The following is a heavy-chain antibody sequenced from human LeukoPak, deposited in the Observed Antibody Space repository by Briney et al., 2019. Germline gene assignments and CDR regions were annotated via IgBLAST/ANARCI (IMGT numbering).Heavy chain of an antibody. CDR2: IYTSGST. CDR3: ARVWNYYDSSGYSTDAFDI. J-gene: IGHJ3*02. V-gene: IGHV4-61*02. CDR1: GGSISSGSYY. Sequence: SETLSLTCTVSGGSISSGSYYWSWIRQPAGTGLEWIGRIYTSGSTNYNPSLKSRVTISVDTSKNQFSLKLSSVTAADTAVYYCARVWNYYDSSGYSTDAFDIWGQGTMVTVSS. D-gene: IGHD3-22*01.